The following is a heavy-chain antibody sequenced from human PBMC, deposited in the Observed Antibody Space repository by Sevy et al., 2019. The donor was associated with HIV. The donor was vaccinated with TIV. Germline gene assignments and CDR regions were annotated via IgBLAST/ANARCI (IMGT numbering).Heavy chain of an antibody. V-gene: IGHV3-33*01. CDR3: ARVLQYYDLHYCDY. CDR1: GFTFSSYG. CDR2: IWFDGSNT. Sequence: GGSLRLSCAASGFTFSSYGMHWVRQGPGKGLEWVAVIWFDGSNTYYADSVKGRFTIPRDIAKNTLHLQMNSLRAEDTAVYYCARVLQYYDLHYCDYWGQGTLVTVSS. D-gene: IGHD3-3*01. J-gene: IGHJ4*02.